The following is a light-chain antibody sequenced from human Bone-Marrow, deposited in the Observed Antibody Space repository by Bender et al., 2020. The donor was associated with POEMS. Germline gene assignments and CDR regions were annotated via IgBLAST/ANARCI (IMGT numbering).Light chain of an antibody. V-gene: IGLV1-40*01. J-gene: IGLJ3*02. Sequence: QSVLTQPPSVSGAPGQRVTISCTGSNTNIGIGFDVNWYQVLPGTAPRLLIYANINRPSGVPDRFSGSNSGNTATLTISRAQVGDEADYYCQVWDSNNAWVFGGGTKLTVL. CDR3: QVWDSNNAWV. CDR1: NTNIGIGFD. CDR2: ANI.